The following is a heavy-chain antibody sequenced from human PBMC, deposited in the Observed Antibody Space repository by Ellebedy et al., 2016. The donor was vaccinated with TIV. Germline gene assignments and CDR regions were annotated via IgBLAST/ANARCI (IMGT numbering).Heavy chain of an antibody. CDR2: ITWNSGSI. CDR3: VNGWGSSGQFDY. J-gene: IGHJ4*02. Sequence: PGGSLRLSCAASGFTFDDYAMHWVRQAPGKGLEWVSGITWNSGSIGYADSVKGRFTIYRDNAKNSLYLQMNSLRVEDTALYFCVNGWGSSGQFDYWGQGTLVTVSS. V-gene: IGHV3-9*01. CDR1: GFTFDDYA. D-gene: IGHD6-19*01.